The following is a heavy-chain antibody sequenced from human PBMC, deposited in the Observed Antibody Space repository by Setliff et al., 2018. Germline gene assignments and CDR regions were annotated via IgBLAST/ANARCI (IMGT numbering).Heavy chain of an antibody. CDR3: ARFYGDYQFDY. V-gene: IGHV4-59*08. D-gene: IGHD4-17*01. J-gene: IGHJ4*02. CDR1: GGSISSYS. CDR2: LYYSGNT. Sequence: SETLSLTCNVSGGSISSYSWSWIRQAPGKGLEWIEYLYYSGNTNYNPSLKSRVTISGDTSQNQFSLKLSSVTAADTAVYYCARFYGDYQFDYWGQGTLVTVSS.